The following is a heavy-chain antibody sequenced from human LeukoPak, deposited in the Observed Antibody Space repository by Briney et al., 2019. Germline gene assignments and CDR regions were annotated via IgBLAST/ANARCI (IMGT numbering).Heavy chain of an antibody. V-gene: IGHV4-61*02. CDR1: GGSISSGSYY. D-gene: IGHD2-2*01. J-gene: IGHJ5*02. CDR3: AREGRYCSSTSCYWGTGLYNWFDP. Sequence: PSETLSLTCTVSGGSISSGSYYWSWIRQPAGKGLEWIGRIYTSGSTNYNPSLKSRVTISVDTSKNQFSLKLSSVTAADTAVYYCAREGRYCSSTSCYWGTGLYNWFDPWGQGTLVPVSS. CDR2: IYTSGST.